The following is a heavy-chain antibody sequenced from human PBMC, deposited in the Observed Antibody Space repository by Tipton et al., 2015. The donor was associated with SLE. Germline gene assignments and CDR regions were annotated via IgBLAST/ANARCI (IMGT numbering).Heavy chain of an antibody. Sequence: GSLRLSCAASGFTFSSFVMHWVRQAPGKALEYVSGISSNGVGTYYADSVKGRFTISRDNAKNSLYLQMNSLRAEDTAVYYCARGGRKRGYSGYDNAFDIWGQGTMVTVSS. V-gene: IGHV3-64*02. CDR3: ARGGRKRGYSGYDNAFDI. D-gene: IGHD5-12*01. J-gene: IGHJ3*02. CDR2: ISSNGVGT. CDR1: GFTFSSFV.